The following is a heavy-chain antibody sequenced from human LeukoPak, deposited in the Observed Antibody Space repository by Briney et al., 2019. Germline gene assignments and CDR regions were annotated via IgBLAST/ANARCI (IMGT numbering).Heavy chain of an antibody. CDR2: INQDGSKK. D-gene: IGHD4-17*01. CDR3: ARDPSYGDYPLSDY. Sequence: PGGSLRLSCAASGFTFSTYWMTWVRHAPGQGLEWVANINQDGSKKNYVDSVKGRFTVSRDNVKNSVYLQMNSLRAEDTAVYYCARDPSYGDYPLSDYWGQGTLVTVSS. CDR1: GFTFSTYW. V-gene: IGHV3-7*01. J-gene: IGHJ4*02.